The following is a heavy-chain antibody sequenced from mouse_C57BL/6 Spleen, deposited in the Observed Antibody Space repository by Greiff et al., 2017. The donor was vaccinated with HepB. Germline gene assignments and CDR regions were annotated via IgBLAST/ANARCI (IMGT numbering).Heavy chain of an antibody. V-gene: IGHV1-53*01. CDR2: INPSNGGT. J-gene: IGHJ2*01. CDR1: GYTFTSYW. D-gene: IGHD1-1*01. Sequence: VQLQQSGTELVKPGASVKLSCKASGYTFTSYWMHWVKQRPGQGLEWIGNINPSNGGTNYNEKFKSKATLTVDKSSSTAYMQLSSLTSEDSAVYYCARGFITTVVAPFDYWGQGTTLTVSS. CDR3: ARGFITTVVAPFDY.